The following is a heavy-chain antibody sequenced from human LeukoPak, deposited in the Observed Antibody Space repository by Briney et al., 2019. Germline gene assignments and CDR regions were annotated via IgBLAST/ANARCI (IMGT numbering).Heavy chain of an antibody. D-gene: IGHD6-13*01. CDR2: ISSSSSTI. CDR1: GFTLNNYA. V-gene: IGHV3-48*01. CDR3: ARDEGLLKAATGGY. J-gene: IGHJ4*02. Sequence: PGGSLRLSRAASGFTLNNYAMSWVRQAPGKGLEWVSYISSSSSTIYYADSVKGRFTISRDNAKNSLYLQMNSLRAEDTAVYYCARDEGLLKAATGGYWGQGTLVTVSS.